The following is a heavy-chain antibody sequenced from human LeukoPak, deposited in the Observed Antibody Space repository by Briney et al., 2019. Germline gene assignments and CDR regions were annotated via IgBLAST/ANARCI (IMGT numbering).Heavy chain of an antibody. CDR1: GFTVSSKY. J-gene: IGHJ6*02. Sequence: GGSLRLSCAASGFTVSSKYMGWVRQAPGKGMEGVSIIFSCGTTYYPYSVKGRFTISRDNSKNTLYLQMNSLRAEDTAVYYCAREGNYYDMDVWGQGTTVTVSS. V-gene: IGHV3-53*01. CDR3: AREGNYYDMDV. CDR2: IFSCGTT.